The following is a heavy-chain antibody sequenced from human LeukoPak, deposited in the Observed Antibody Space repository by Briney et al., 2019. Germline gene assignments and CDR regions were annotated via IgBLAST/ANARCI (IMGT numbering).Heavy chain of an antibody. CDR3: ARASRHYYGSGSIDY. D-gene: IGHD3-10*01. V-gene: IGHV1-2*02. CDR2: INPNSGGT. Sequence: GSSVKVSCKASGGTFSSYAISWVRQAPGQGLEWMGWINPNSGGTNYAQKFRGRVTMTRDTSISTAYMELSRLRSDDTAVYYCARASRHYYGSGSIDYWGQGTLVTVSS. CDR1: GGTFSSYA. J-gene: IGHJ4*02.